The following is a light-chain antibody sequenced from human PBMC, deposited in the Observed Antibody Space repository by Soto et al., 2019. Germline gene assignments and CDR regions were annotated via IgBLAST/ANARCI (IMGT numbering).Light chain of an antibody. CDR2: EVN. CDR3: CSYAGIKGAV. J-gene: IGLJ7*01. CDR1: SSDVGNYNL. Sequence: QSALTQPASVSGSPGQSITISCTGTSSDVGNYNLVSWYQKHPGKAPKLMIYEVNKRPSGVSNRFSGSKSGNTASLTISGLQTEDEADYYCCSYAGIKGAVFGGGTQLTVL. V-gene: IGLV2-23*02.